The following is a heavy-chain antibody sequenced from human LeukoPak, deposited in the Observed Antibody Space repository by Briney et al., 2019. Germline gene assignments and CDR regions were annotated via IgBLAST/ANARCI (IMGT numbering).Heavy chain of an antibody. J-gene: IGHJ4*02. D-gene: IGHD3-9*01. CDR3: ARGPVVIRTSYYFDY. CDR2: MNPNRGNT. V-gene: IGHV1-8*03. Sequence: ASVKVSCKASGYTFTSYDINWVRQATGQGLEWMGWMNPNRGNTGYAQKFQGRVTITRNTSLSTAYMELSSLRSEDTAVYYRARGPVVIRTSYYFDYWGQGTLVTVSS. CDR1: GYTFTSYD.